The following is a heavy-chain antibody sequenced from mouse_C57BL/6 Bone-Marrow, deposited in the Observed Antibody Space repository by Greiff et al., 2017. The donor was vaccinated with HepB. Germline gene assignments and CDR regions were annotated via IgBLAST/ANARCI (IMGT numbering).Heavy chain of an antibody. J-gene: IGHJ4*01. D-gene: IGHD2-2*01. Sequence: VQLQQSGAELVRPGASVKLSCTASGFNIKDDYMHWVKQRPEQGLEWIGWIDPENGDTEYASKFQGKATITADTSSNTAYRQLSSLTSEDTAVYYCTTWGYNYYAMDYWGQGTSVTVSS. V-gene: IGHV14-4*01. CDR1: GFNIKDDY. CDR3: TTWGYNYYAMDY. CDR2: IDPENGDT.